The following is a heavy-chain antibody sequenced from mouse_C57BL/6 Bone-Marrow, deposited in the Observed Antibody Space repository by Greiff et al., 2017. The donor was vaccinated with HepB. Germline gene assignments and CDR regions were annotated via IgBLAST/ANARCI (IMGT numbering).Heavy chain of an antibody. J-gene: IGHJ4*01. CDR2: INSDGGST. Sequence: EVKLVESGGGLVQPGESLKLSCESNEYEFPSHDLSWVRKTPEKRLELVAAINSDGGSTYYPDTMERRFIISRDNTKKTLYLQMSSLRSEDTALYYCATYGNYGAMDYWGQGTSVTVSS. D-gene: IGHD2-1*01. CDR3: ATYGNYGAMDY. V-gene: IGHV5-2*01. CDR1: EYEFPSHD.